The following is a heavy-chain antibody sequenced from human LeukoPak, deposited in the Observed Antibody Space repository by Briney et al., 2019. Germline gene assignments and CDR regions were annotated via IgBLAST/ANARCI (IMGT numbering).Heavy chain of an antibody. CDR1: GFTFNTYS. J-gene: IGHJ4*02. Sequence: PGRSLRLSCVASGFTFNTYSMHWVRQAPGKGLEWVAVLSFDGDEKHYADSVKGRFTISRDNSKNTLYLQMNSLRAEDTAVYYCARDQEQQLALDYWGQGTLVTVSS. D-gene: IGHD6-13*01. CDR3: ARDQEQQLALDY. V-gene: IGHV3-30-3*01. CDR2: LSFDGDEK.